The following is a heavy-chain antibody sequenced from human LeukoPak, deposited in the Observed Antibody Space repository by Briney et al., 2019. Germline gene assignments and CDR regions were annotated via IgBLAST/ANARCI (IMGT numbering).Heavy chain of an antibody. Sequence: QPGGSLRLSCAASGFTVSINYVTWIRQAPGKGLEWVSIIHSGGTTYYADAVKGRFTISRDDSKNTLYLQMNSLRAEDTAVYYCARDSPDRGYTYALDYWGQGTLVTVSS. CDR3: ARDSPDRGYTYALDY. V-gene: IGHV3-66*01. D-gene: IGHD5-18*01. J-gene: IGHJ4*02. CDR2: IHSGGTT. CDR1: GFTVSINY.